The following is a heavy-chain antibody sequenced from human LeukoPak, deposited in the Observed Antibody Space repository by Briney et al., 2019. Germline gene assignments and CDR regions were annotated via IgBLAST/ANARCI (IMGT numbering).Heavy chain of an antibody. CDR3: ARVKYSSSLDY. CDR1: GFTFSSYS. CDR2: ISSSSSTI. J-gene: IGHJ4*02. V-gene: IGHV3-48*04. D-gene: IGHD6-13*01. Sequence: QSGGSLRLSCAASGFTFSSYSMNWVRQAPGKGLEWVSYISSSSSTIYYADSVKGRFTISRDNAKNSLYLQMNSLRAEDTAVYYCARVKYSSSLDYWGQGTLVTVSS.